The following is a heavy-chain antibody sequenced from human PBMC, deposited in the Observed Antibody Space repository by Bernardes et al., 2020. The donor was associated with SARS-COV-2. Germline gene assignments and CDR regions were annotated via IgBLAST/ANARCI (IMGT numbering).Heavy chain of an antibody. Sequence: GESLKISCKGSGYSFTNYWIGWVRQMPGKGLEWMGIIYPGDSDIRYIPSFQGQVTISADKSINTAYLQWTSLKASDTAMYYCARQAVPGLLYFDLWGRGTLVTVSS. D-gene: IGHD6-19*01. J-gene: IGHJ2*01. CDR2: IYPGDSDI. CDR1: GYSFTNYW. CDR3: ARQAVPGLLYFDL. V-gene: IGHV5-51*01.